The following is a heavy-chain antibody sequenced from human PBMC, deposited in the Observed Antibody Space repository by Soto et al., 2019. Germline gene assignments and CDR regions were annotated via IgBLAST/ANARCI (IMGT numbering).Heavy chain of an antibody. CDR2: ISGSGGGT. D-gene: IGHD6-13*01. Sequence: EVQLLESGGGLVQPGGSLRLSCAASGFTFSSYAMSWVRQAPGKGLEWVSAISGSGGGTYYADSVKGRFTISRDNSKNTLYLQMNRLRAEDTAVYYCANSIAAAGIAMDYWGQGTLVTVSS. CDR3: ANSIAAAGIAMDY. J-gene: IGHJ4*02. V-gene: IGHV3-23*01. CDR1: GFTFSSYA.